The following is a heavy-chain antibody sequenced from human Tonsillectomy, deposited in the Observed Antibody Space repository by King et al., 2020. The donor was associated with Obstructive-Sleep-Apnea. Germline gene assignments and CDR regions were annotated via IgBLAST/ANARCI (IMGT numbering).Heavy chain of an antibody. V-gene: IGHV3-64D*06. J-gene: IGHJ4*02. CDR3: VKHWNDVKDYFDY. CDR1: GFTFSSYA. Sequence: VQLVESGGGLVQPGGSLRLSCSASGFTFSSYAMHWVRQAPGKGLDYVSAISSNGGSTYYADSVKGRFTISRDNSKNTLYLQMSSLRAEDTAVYYCVKHWNDVKDYFDYWGQGTLVTVSS. D-gene: IGHD1-1*01. CDR2: ISSNGGST.